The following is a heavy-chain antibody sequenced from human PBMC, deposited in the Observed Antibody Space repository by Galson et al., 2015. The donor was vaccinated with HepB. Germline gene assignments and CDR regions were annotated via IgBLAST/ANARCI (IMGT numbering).Heavy chain of an antibody. Sequence: SLRLSCAASGFTFSSYATSWVRQAPGKGLEWVSAISGSGGSTYYADSVKGRFAISRDNSKNTLYLQMNSLRADDTAVYYCAGRYYYDSSGYFPGYWGQGTLVTVSS. V-gene: IGHV3-23*01. D-gene: IGHD3-22*01. J-gene: IGHJ4*02. CDR3: AGRYYYDSSGYFPGY. CDR1: GFTFSSYA. CDR2: ISGSGGST.